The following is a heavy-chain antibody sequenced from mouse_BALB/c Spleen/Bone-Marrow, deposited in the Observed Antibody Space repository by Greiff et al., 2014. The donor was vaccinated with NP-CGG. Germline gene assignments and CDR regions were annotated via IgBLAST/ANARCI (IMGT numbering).Heavy chain of an antibody. Sequence: LVESGAELVKPGASVKLSCKASGFTFTSYWMHWVKQRPGQGLEWIGEINPSNGRTNYNEKFKSKATLTVDNSSSTAYMQLSGLASEISAVYCCARRTTTVVATDYWGQGTTLTVSS. CDR2: INPSNGRT. J-gene: IGHJ2*01. D-gene: IGHD1-1*01. CDR3: ARRTTTVVATDY. V-gene: IGHV1S81*02. CDR1: GFTFTSYW.